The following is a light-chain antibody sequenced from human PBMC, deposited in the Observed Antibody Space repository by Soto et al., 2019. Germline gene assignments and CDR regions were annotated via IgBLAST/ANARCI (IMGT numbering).Light chain of an antibody. CDR2: EVT. CDR3: SSYAGSNNVV. CDR1: SSDVGGYNY. J-gene: IGLJ2*01. Sequence: QSVLSQPPSASGSPGQSVTISCTGTSSDVGGYNYVSWYQHHPGKAPKLMIYEVTKRPSGVPDRFSGSKSGNTASLTVSGLQAEDASDYYCSSYAGSNNVVFGGGTKLPVL. V-gene: IGLV2-8*01.